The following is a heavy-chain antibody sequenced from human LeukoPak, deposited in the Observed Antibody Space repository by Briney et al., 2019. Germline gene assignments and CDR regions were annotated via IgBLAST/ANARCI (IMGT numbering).Heavy chain of an antibody. D-gene: IGHD5-18*01. CDR1: GGTFSSYA. Sequence: GGALRLSCGASGGTFSSYAMQWGGQAPGKGGEGVAVISYDRSNKYYAASVKGRFTISRDNSKNTLYLQMNSLRAEDTAVYYCARLQLWSYHFDYWGQGTLVTVSS. V-gene: IGHV3-30-3*01. CDR2: ISYDRSNK. J-gene: IGHJ4*02. CDR3: ARLQLWSYHFDY.